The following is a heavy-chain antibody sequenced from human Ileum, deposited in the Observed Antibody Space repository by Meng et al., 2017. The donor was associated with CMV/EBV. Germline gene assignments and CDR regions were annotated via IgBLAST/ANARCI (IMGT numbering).Heavy chain of an antibody. J-gene: IGHJ4*02. V-gene: IGHV1-8*03. Sequence: KAYGYTFTSYDINWVRQATGQGLEWMGWMNPNSGNTGYAQKFQGRVTITRNTSISTAYMELSSLRSEDTAVYYCARVVAVAGGGFDYWGQGTLVTVSS. CDR2: MNPNSGNT. D-gene: IGHD6-19*01. CDR1: GYTFTSYD. CDR3: ARVVAVAGGGFDY.